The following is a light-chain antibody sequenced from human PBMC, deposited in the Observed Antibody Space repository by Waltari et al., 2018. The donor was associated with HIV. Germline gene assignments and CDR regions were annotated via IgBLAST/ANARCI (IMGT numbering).Light chain of an antibody. V-gene: IGLV3-21*02. J-gene: IGLJ2*01. CDR2: AAG. Sequence: SYVLTQPPSVSVAPGQMASIPCGGDDIGSKSVHWYQRKPGQAPVLVVFAAGDRPSGIPDRLSASNSGNRATLTISRVEAGDEADYYCQVWDSDSDHLVFGGGTRLTVL. CDR3: QVWDSDSDHLV. CDR1: DIGSKS.